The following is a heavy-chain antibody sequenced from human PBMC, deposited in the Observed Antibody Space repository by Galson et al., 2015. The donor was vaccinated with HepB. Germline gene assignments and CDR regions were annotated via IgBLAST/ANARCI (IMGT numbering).Heavy chain of an antibody. Sequence: SLRLSCAASGFTFDDYAMHWVRQAPGKGLEWVSGISWNSGSIGYADSVKGRFTISRDNAKNSLYLQMNSLRAEDTALYYCAKSVEILGDYGVGDHYYYYMDVWGKGTTVTVSS. CDR3: AKSVEILGDYGVGDHYYYYMDV. CDR1: GFTFDDYA. CDR2: ISWNSGSI. V-gene: IGHV3-9*01. J-gene: IGHJ6*03. D-gene: IGHD4-17*01.